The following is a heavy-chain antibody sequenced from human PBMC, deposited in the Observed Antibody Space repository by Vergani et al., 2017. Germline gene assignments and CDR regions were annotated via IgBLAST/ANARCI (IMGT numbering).Heavy chain of an antibody. V-gene: IGHV4-34*01. J-gene: IGHJ5*02. CDR3: ARDVQNRDYDYVWGSYRFNWFDP. CDR1: GGSFSGYY. D-gene: IGHD3-16*02. Sequence: QVQLQQWGAGLLKPSETLSLTCAVYGGSFSGYYWSWIRQPPGKGLEWIGEINHSGSTNYNPSLKSRVTISVDTSKNQFSLKLSSVTAADTAVYYCARDVQNRDYDYVWGSYRFNWFDPWGQGTLVTVSS. CDR2: INHSGST.